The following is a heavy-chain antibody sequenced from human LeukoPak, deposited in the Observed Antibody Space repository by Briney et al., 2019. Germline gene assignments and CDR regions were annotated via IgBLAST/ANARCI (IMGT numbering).Heavy chain of an antibody. V-gene: IGHV1-2*02. Sequence: ASVKVSCKTSGYTFTDYYINWVRQAPGQGLKWMGWINPNTGGTKYALKFQARVTLTRDTSISSAYMELSGLKSDDTAVYYCASYFEILTGYYGGNAFDVWGQGTMVTVSS. CDR2: INPNTGGT. CDR1: GYTFTDYY. CDR3: ASYFEILTGYYGGNAFDV. D-gene: IGHD3-9*01. J-gene: IGHJ3*01.